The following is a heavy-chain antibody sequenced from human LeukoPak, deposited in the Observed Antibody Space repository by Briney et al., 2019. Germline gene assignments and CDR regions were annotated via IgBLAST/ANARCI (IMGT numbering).Heavy chain of an antibody. CDR2: INPSGGST. Sequence: GASVKVSCKASGYTFTSYYMHWVRQAPGQGLEWMGIINPSGGSTSYAQKFQGRVTMTRDTSTSTVYMELSSLRSEDTAVYYCARDYYDSSGYYLNAFDIWGQGTMVTVSS. J-gene: IGHJ3*02. CDR3: ARDYYDSSGYYLNAFDI. CDR1: GYTFTSYY. V-gene: IGHV1-46*01. D-gene: IGHD3-22*01.